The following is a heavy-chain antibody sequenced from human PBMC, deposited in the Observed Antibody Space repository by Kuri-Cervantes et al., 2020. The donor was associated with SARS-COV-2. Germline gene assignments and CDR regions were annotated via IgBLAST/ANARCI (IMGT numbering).Heavy chain of an antibody. CDR3: ARGQKRTYDYGSGKRGGYGMDV. Sequence: GSLRLSCVVYDGSSSGYSWTWIRQPPGKGLEWIGEINHSGSTNYNPSLKSQVIISIDTSKNQFFLKLRSVTAADTAVYYCARGQKRTYDYGSGKRGGYGMDVWGQGTTVTVSS. J-gene: IGHJ6*02. CDR1: DGSSSGYS. D-gene: IGHD3-10*01. CDR2: INHSGST. V-gene: IGHV4-34*01.